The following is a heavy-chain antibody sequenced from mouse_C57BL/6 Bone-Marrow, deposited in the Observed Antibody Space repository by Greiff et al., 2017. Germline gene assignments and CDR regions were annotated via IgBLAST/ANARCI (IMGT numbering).Heavy chain of an antibody. CDR1: GYSFTDYN. J-gene: IGHJ3*01. CDR3: ARSKEGLRSTWFAD. V-gene: IGHV1-39*01. D-gene: IGHD1-1*01. CDR2: LNPNYGTT. Sequence: VQLQQSGPELVKPGASVKISCKASGYSFTDYNMNWVKQSNGKSLEWIGVLNPNYGTTSYNQTFKGKATLTVAQSSSTAYMQLNSLTSEDSAVYYCARSKEGLRSTWFADWGQGTLVTVSA.